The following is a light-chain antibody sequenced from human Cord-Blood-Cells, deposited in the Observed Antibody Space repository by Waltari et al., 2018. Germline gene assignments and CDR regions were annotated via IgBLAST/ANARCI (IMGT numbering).Light chain of an antibody. V-gene: IGKV3-11*01. CDR1: RVVSSY. CDR3: QQRSNWPGFT. CDR2: DAS. J-gene: IGKJ3*01. Sequence: EIVLTQSPATLSLSPGERATLSCRASRVVSSYLAWYQQKPGQAPRLLIYDASNRATGIPARFSGSGSGTDFTLTISSLEPEDFAVYYCQQRSNWPGFTFGPGTKVDIK.